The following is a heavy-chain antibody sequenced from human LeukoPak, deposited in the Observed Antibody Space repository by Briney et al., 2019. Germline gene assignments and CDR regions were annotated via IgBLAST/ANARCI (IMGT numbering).Heavy chain of an antibody. V-gene: IGHV4-59*12. CDR2: IYYSGST. J-gene: IGHJ4*02. Sequence: PSETLSLTCTVSGDSISNYYWSWIRQPPGKGLEWIGYIYYSGSTNYNPSLKSRVTISVDTSKNQFSLKLNSVTAADTAVYYCARGGTKDYFDSSGAFDYWGQGTLVTVSS. CDR3: ARGGTKDYFDSSGAFDY. CDR1: GDSISNYY. D-gene: IGHD3-22*01.